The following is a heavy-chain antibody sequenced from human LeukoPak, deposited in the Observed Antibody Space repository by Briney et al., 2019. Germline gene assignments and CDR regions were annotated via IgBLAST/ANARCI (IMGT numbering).Heavy chain of an antibody. CDR3: ARRNVVVPAARGPYNWFDP. CDR2: IYYSGST. Sequence: SETLSLTCTFSGGSLSSSSYYWGWIRQPPGKGLEWIGSIYYSGSTYYNPSLKSRVTISVDTSKNQFSLKLSSVTAADTAVYYCARRNVVVPAARGPYNWFDPWGQGTLVTVSS. CDR1: GGSLSSSSYY. D-gene: IGHD2-2*01. V-gene: IGHV4-39*01. J-gene: IGHJ5*02.